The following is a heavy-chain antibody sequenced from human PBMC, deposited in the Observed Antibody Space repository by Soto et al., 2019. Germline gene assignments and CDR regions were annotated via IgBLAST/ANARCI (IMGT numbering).Heavy chain of an antibody. CDR3: TTHTLHP. J-gene: IGHJ5*02. CDR1: GLTFRDAA. V-gene: IGHV3-73*01. CDR2: IRSNTSNYAT. Sequence: EVQLVESGGGLVQPGGSLKLSCAVSGLTFRDAAVHWVRQASGKRLEWVGRIRSNTSNYATAYAASVTGSVVISRDDSKNTAYMQMSCLKIEDTAAYYGTTHTLHPCGHGTLVTVSS.